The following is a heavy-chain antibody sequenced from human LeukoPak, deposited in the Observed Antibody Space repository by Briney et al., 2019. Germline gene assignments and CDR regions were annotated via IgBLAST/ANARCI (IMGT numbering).Heavy chain of an antibody. V-gene: IGHV3-23*01. CDR1: GFTFSSYA. D-gene: IGHD6-19*01. Sequence: GGSLRLSCAASGFTFSSYAMSWVRQAPGKGLEWVSTISVSGGSTYYAESVKGRFTISRDNSKNTLYLQMNSLRAEDTAVYYCAKDRTFSGGWAFDYWGQGTLVTVSS. CDR2: ISVSGGST. J-gene: IGHJ4*02. CDR3: AKDRTFSGGWAFDY.